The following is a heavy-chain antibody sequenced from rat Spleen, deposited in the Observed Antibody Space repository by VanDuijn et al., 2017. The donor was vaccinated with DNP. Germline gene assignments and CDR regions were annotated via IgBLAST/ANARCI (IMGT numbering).Heavy chain of an antibody. CDR3: ARGLNYGGYNYFDY. CDR1: GYSITSNY. Sequence: EVQLQESGPGLVKPSQSLSLTCSVTGYSITSNYWAWIRKFPGNKMEWMGYISYSGSTGYNPSLKSRISITRDTSKNQFFLQLNSITTEDTATYYCARGLNYGGYNYFDYWGQGVMVTVSS. V-gene: IGHV3-1*01. CDR2: ISYSGST. J-gene: IGHJ2*01. D-gene: IGHD1-11*01.